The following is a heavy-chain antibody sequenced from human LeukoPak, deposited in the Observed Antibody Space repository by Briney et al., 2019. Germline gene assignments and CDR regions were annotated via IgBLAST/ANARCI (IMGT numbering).Heavy chain of an antibody. CDR2: IYHSGST. J-gene: IGHJ3*02. CDR3: AREVVVPAAIGWSAFDI. CDR1: GGSISSGGYY. D-gene: IGHD2-2*01. V-gene: IGHV4-30-2*01. Sequence: SQTLSLTCTVSGGSISSGGYYWSWIRQPPGKGLEWIGYIYHSGSTYYNPSLKSRVTISVDRSKNQFSLKLSSVTAADTAVYYCAREVVVPAAIGWSAFDIWGQGTMVTVSS.